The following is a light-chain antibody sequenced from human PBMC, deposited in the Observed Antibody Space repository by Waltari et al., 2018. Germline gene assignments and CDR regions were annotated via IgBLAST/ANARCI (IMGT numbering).Light chain of an antibody. V-gene: IGLV2-14*03. Sequence: QSDLSQPASMSGSPGQSITISCTGTSSDVGGYNDVSWYQEYPGKAPQLIIYDVKNRPSGVSNRFSGSKSGNTASLTISGLQAEDEADYYCSSYTSTSTVLFGGGTKVTVL. CDR3: SSYTSTSTVL. J-gene: IGLJ2*01. CDR1: SSDVGGYND. CDR2: DVK.